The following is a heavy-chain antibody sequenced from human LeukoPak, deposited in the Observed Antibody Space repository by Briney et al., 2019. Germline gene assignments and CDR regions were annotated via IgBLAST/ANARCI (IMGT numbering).Heavy chain of an antibody. CDR2: IYYTGST. CDR3: ARGRWSGSYSGYFDY. D-gene: IGHD1-26*01. V-gene: IGHV4-59*01. CDR1: GGSISSYY. Sequence: SETLSLTCTVSGGSISSYYWSWIRQPPGKGLEWIGYIYYTGSTNYNPSLKSRVTISINASKNQLSLELSSVTAADTAVYYCARGRWSGSYSGYFDYWGQGTLVTVSS. J-gene: IGHJ4*02.